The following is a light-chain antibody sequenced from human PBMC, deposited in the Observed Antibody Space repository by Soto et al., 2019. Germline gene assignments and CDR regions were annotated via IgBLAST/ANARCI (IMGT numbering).Light chain of an antibody. CDR2: GAS. CDR3: QQYYSIPPT. Sequence: IVVTQSPGALSLYPWERAALSCNTSQSVSSSYLAWYQQKPGQAPRLLIYGASTRATGISARFSGSGSGTEFTLTINSLQAEDVAVYYCQQYYSIPPTVGQGTKVDIK. J-gene: IGKJ1*01. CDR1: QSVSSSY. V-gene: IGKV3D-7*01.